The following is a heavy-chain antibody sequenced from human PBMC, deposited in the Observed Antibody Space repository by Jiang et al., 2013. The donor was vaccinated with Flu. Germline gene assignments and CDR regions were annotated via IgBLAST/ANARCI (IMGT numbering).Heavy chain of an antibody. CDR2: IQYDGRSE. D-gene: IGHD6-13*01. Sequence: VQLVESGGGVVQPGGSVRLSCEASGFTFDTYAMHWVRQAPGKGLEWVAFIQYDGRSEHFADSVRGRFSISRDNSKNTVFLQMNSLRVEDTAVYYCTRDKPRYNSWWDDGFDSWGQGTMVSVSS. J-gene: IGHJ3*02. CDR3: TRDKPRYNSWWDDGFDS. CDR1: GFTFDTYA. V-gene: IGHV3-30*02.